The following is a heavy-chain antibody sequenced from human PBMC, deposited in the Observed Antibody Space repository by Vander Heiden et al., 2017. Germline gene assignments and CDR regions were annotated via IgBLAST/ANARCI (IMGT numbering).Heavy chain of an antibody. CDR3: AKAMGGPMGGWGMDV. Sequence: EVQLLESGGGLVQPGGSLRLSCAASGFTFSSYAMSWVRQAPGKGLEWVSDISGSGGSTYYADSVKGRFTISRDNSKNTLYLQMNSLRAEDTGVYYCAKAMGGPMGGWGMDVWGQGTTVTVSS. CDR1: GFTFSSYA. CDR2: ISGSGGST. V-gene: IGHV3-23*01. D-gene: IGHD3-10*01. J-gene: IGHJ6*02.